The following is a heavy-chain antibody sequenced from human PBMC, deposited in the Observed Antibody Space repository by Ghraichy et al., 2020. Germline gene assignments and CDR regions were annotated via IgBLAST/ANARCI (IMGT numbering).Heavy chain of an antibody. D-gene: IGHD4-17*01. V-gene: IGHV4-39*01. CDR2: ISSSGTT. CDR1: GGSMGRYSYS. CDR3: ASLYGDAYFDF. Sequence: SETLSLTCTISGGSMGRYSYSWGWIRQPPGKGLEWIGSISSSGTTSTDPSLESRVSISVDTSKNQFSLRLRSVTAADTAFYYCASLYGDAYFDFWGLGTLVTVSS. J-gene: IGHJ4*02.